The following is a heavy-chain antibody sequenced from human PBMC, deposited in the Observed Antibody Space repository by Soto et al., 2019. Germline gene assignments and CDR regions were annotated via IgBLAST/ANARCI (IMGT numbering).Heavy chain of an antibody. D-gene: IGHD3-10*01. V-gene: IGHV4-59*01. Sequence: TLRLTCTVSGGSISRYYWSWIGQPPRKGKAWSGYSYYSRRTNYNHTPQSPVTISVDTSKNQFSLKLRSVTAADTAVYYCARDLGPYGSGSVVWFDPWGQGTLVTVS. CDR2: SYYSRRT. CDR3: ARDLGPYGSGSVVWFDP. J-gene: IGHJ5*02. CDR1: GGSISRYY.